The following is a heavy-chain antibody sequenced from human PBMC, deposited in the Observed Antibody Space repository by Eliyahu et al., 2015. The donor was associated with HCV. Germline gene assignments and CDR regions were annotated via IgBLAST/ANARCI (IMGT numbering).Heavy chain of an antibody. J-gene: IGHJ4*02. D-gene: IGHD1-26*01. CDR3: ARDREVSGSYYTFDY. V-gene: IGHV3-48*01. CDR1: GFTLXGYG. CDR2: ISSGTSTI. Sequence: EVQLVESGGGLVQPGGSLRLSCAASGFTLXGYGMNWVRQAPGKGLEWVSYISSGTSTIYYADSVKGRFTISRDNAKNSLYLQMNSLRAEDTAVYYCARDREVSGSYYTFDYWGQGTLVTVSS.